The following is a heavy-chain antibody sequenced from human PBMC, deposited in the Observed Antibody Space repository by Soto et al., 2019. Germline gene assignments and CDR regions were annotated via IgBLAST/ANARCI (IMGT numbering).Heavy chain of an antibody. J-gene: IGHJ6*02. CDR2: LYSSRDT. CDR1: GGSISSNSYS. V-gene: IGHV4-39*01. D-gene: IGHD2-15*01. CDR3: ARHPVYCICVSCNRQYSLDV. Sequence: PSETLSLTCRVSGGSISSNSYSWGWIRQPPGKGLEWIGTLYSSRDTYYNPSLKSRVTISADTSQNQFSLDLTSVTATGTAVYFCARHPVYCICVSCNRQYSLDVSGQGTTVTVSS.